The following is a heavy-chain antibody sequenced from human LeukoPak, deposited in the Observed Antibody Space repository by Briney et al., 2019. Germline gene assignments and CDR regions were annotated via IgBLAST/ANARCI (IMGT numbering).Heavy chain of an antibody. CDR2: ISGSGGST. CDR1: GFTFSSYE. J-gene: IGHJ4*02. CDR3: AKVAYYYDSSGPFDY. Sequence: GGSLRLSCAASGFTFSSYEMNWVRQAPGKGLEWVSAISGSGGSTYYADSVKGRFTISRDNSKNTLYLQMNSLRAEDTAVYYCAKVAYYYDSSGPFDYWGQGTLVTVSS. V-gene: IGHV3-23*01. D-gene: IGHD3-22*01.